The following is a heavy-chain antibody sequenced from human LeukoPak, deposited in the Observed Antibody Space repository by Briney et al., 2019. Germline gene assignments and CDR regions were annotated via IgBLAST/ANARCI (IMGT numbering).Heavy chain of an antibody. CDR1: GFTFSSYG. V-gene: IGHV3-30*18. CDR3: AKSLFGGTRLDFNY. Sequence: GGSLRLSCAASGFTFSSYGMHWVRQAPGKGLEWVAVISYDGSNKYYADSVKGRFTISRDNSKNTLYLQMNSLRAEDTAVYYCAKSLFGGTRLDFNYWGQGTLVTVSS. J-gene: IGHJ4*02. D-gene: IGHD3-10*01. CDR2: ISYDGSNK.